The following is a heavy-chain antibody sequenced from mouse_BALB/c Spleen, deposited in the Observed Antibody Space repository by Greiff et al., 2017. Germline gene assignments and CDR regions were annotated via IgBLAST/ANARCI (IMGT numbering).Heavy chain of an antibody. V-gene: IGHV1-80*01. J-gene: IGHJ3*01. CDR3: ASGKAGAWFAY. Sequence: VQLQQSGAELVRPGSSVKISCKASGYAFSSYWMNWVKQRPGQGLEWIGQIYPGDGDTNYNGKFKGKATLTADKSSSTAYMQLSSLTSEDSAVYFCASGKAGAWFAYWGQVTLVTVSA. CDR2: IYPGDGDT. D-gene: IGHD4-1*01. CDR1: GYAFSSYW.